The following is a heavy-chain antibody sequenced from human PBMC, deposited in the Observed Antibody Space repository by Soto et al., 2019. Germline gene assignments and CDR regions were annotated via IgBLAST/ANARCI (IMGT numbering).Heavy chain of an antibody. CDR2: IYYSGST. CDR3: AKTSRKRDYGDYGRYFDY. D-gene: IGHD4-17*01. CDR1: GGSISSSNSY. Sequence: PSETLSLTFTVSGGSISSSNSYWGWIPQPPGKGLEWIGNIYYSGSTYYNPSLKSRVTISVDTSKNQFSLKLSSVTAADTAVYYCAKTSRKRDYGDYGRYFDYWGQG. V-gene: IGHV4-39*01. J-gene: IGHJ4*02.